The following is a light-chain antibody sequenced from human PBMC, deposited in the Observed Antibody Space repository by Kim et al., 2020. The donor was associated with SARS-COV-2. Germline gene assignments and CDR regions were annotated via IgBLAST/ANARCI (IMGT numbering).Light chain of an antibody. CDR3: QASDSSTWV. V-gene: IGLV3-1*01. J-gene: IGLJ3*02. CDR1: KLGDKY. CDR2: EDR. Sequence: SYELTQPPSVSVSPGQTASITCSGDKLGDKYACWSQQKPGQSPVLVIYEDRKRPSGIPERFSGSNSGNTATLTLSGTQAMDEADYFCQASDSSTWVFGGG.